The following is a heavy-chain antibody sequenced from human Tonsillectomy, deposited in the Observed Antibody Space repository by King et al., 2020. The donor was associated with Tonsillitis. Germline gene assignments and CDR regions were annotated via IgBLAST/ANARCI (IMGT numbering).Heavy chain of an antibody. V-gene: IGHV3-30-3*01. Sequence: VQLVESGGGVVQPGRSLRLSCAASGFTFTNYAMDWVRQAPGKGLEWVAGISYDGNNKYYADSMKGRFTISRDNSKNTLYLQVNSLRAVDTAVYYWARNLGFCSGGSCHRPFDYWGQGTLVTVSS. CDR2: ISYDGNNK. CDR1: GFTFTNYA. D-gene: IGHD2-15*01. CDR3: ARNLGFCSGGSCHRPFDY. J-gene: IGHJ4*02.